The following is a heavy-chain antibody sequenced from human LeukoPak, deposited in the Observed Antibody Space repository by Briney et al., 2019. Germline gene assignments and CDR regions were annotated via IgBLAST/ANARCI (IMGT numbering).Heavy chain of an antibody. CDR1: GGSISSYY. CDR2: IYYSGST. Sequence: PSETLSLTCTVSGGSISSYYWSWIRQPPGKGLEWIGYIYYSGSTNYNPSLKSRVTISVDTSKNQFSLKLSSVTAPDTAVYYCAREGYISSWYDPLGAFDIWGQGTMVTVSS. D-gene: IGHD6-13*01. CDR3: AREGYISSWYDPLGAFDI. V-gene: IGHV4-59*01. J-gene: IGHJ3*02.